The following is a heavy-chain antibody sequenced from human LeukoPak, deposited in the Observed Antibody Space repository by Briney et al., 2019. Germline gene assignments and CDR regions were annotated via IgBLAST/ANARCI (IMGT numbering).Heavy chain of an antibody. J-gene: IGHJ4*02. D-gene: IGHD2-8*01. CDR2: INPNSGGT. CDR3: ARTFYCTNGVCRDY. CDR1: GYTFTGYY. Sequence: ASVKVSCKASGYTFTGYYMHWVRQAPGQGLEWMGWINPNSGGTNYAQKFQGRVTMTRDTSISTAYMELSRLRSDDTAVYYCARTFYCTNGVCRDYWGQGTLVSVSS. V-gene: IGHV1-2*02.